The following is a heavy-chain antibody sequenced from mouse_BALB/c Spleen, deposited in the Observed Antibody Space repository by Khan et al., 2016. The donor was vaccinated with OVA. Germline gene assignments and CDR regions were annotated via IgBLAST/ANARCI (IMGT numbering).Heavy chain of an antibody. D-gene: IGHD2-13*01. V-gene: IGHV5-4*02. J-gene: IGHJ3*01. CDR1: GFTFSDYY. CDR2: ISDGGRYT. CDR3: ARGYYGDPFAY. Sequence: EVELVESGGGLVKPGGSLKLSCAASGFTFSDYYMYWVRQTPEKRLEWVATISDGGRYTYYPDSVKGRFTISRDDAKNNLYLQMSSLKAEDTAMYYCARGYYGDPFAYWGQGTLVTVSA.